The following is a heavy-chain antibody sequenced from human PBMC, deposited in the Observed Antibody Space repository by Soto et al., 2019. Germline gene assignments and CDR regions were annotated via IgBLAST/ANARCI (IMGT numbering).Heavy chain of an antibody. Sequence: GGSLRLSCAASGFTFSSYAMHWVRQAPGKGLEWVAVISYDGSNKYYADSVKGRFTISRDNSKNTLYLQMNSLRAEDTAVYYCASLPMVATPYYYYYYGMDVWGQGTTVTVSS. CDR2: ISYDGSNK. D-gene: IGHD5-12*01. J-gene: IGHJ6*02. CDR3: ASLPMVATPYYYYYYGMDV. V-gene: IGHV3-30-3*01. CDR1: GFTFSSYA.